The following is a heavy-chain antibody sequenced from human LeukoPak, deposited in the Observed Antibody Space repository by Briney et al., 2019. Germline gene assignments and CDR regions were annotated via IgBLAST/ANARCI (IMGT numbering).Heavy chain of an antibody. CDR2: IIPIFGTA. CDR3: ARGTTVAARKQIDY. J-gene: IGHJ4*02. V-gene: IGHV1-69*13. CDR1: GGTFSSYA. Sequence: SVKVSCKASGGTFSSYAISWVRQAPGQGLEWMGGIIPIFGTANYAQKFQGRVTITADESTSTVYMELSSLRSEDTAVYYCARGTTVAARKQIDYWGQGTLVTVSS. D-gene: IGHD6-19*01.